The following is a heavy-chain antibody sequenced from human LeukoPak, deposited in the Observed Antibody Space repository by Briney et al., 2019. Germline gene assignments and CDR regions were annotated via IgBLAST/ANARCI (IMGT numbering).Heavy chain of an antibody. Sequence: GGSLRLSCAASGFTVSSNYMSWVRQAPGKGLEWVSVIYSGGCTYYADSVKGRFTISRDNSKNTLYLQMNSLRAEDTAVYYCARDGYHGPNYFDYWGQGTLVTVSS. J-gene: IGHJ4*02. CDR1: GFTVSSNY. CDR3: ARDGYHGPNYFDY. CDR2: IYSGGCT. V-gene: IGHV3-66*02. D-gene: IGHD5-18*01.